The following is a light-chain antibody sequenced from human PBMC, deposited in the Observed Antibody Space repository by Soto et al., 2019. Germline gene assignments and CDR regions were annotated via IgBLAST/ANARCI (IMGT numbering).Light chain of an antibody. Sequence: EIVMTQSPATLSVSPGERATLSCRASQNVNSYLAWYQQKPGQAPRLLVYGASTRATGIPARFSGSGSGTEFTRTISSLQSEDFAVYYCQQYYNWPPWTFGQGTTVEVK. CDR3: QQYYNWPPWT. CDR2: GAS. V-gene: IGKV3-15*01. CDR1: QNVNSY. J-gene: IGKJ1*01.